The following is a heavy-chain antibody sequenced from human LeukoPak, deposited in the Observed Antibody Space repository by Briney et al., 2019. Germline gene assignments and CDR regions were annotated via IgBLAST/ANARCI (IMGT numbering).Heavy chain of an antibody. Sequence: GGSLILSCTLSGYFFPNAWLNWVRQAPGRGLEWVGRIKSNQDGRITDYAAPVQDRFTISRDDSKNTMYLQMNNLKTEDTAVYYCTTDWGLRSYYFDYWGQGTLVTVSS. CDR3: TTDWGLRSYYFDY. CDR2: IKSNQDGRIT. V-gene: IGHV3-15*01. D-gene: IGHD4-17*01. J-gene: IGHJ4*02. CDR1: GYFFPNAW.